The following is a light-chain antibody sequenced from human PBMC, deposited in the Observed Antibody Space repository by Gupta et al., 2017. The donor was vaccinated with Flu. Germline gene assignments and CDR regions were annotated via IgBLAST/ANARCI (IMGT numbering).Light chain of an antibody. CDR2: LAS. Sequence: EIVITQSPLSVAVTPGEPASISCRSSQSLLSANGDNFLDWYVQKPGQSPRLLIYLASNRAPGVPDRFTGSGSGXDFTLKXTRGEAEDSGSYFCMQDRQTHVFGXGTKLEI. V-gene: IGKV2-28*01. CDR1: QSLLSANGDNF. CDR3: MQDRQTHV. J-gene: IGKJ3*01.